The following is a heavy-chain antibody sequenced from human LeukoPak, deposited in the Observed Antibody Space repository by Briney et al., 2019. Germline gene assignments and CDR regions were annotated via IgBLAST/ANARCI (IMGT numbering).Heavy chain of an antibody. CDR3: ARDHGSGWYSYLDD. V-gene: IGHV6-1*01. J-gene: IGHJ4*02. CDR2: KYYRSKWYN. D-gene: IGHD6-19*01. CDR1: GDSVSRNSAG. Sequence: SQTLSLTCAISGDSVSRNSAGWNWVRQSPSRGLEWLGRKYYRSKWYNDYAVSVKSRITINPHTSKNQFSLQLNSVTPEDTAVHYCARDHGSGWYSYLDDWGQGTLVTVSS.